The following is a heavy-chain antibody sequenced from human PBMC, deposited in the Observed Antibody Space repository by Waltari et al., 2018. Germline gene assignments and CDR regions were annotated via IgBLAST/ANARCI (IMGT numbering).Heavy chain of an antibody. Sequence: EVQLVQSGAEVKKPEESLRISCEGSGYSFTSHWISWVRQMPGKGLEWVGRIDPSDSFRNDGPAFEGHVTISVDQSLRPAYLQWDSLKASDTAIYYCVRHRTTYPLEIDYWGQGTLVTVSS. J-gene: IGHJ4*02. CDR3: VRHRTTYPLEIDY. V-gene: IGHV5-10-1*01. CDR2: IDPSDSFR. D-gene: IGHD2-2*01. CDR1: GYSFTSHW.